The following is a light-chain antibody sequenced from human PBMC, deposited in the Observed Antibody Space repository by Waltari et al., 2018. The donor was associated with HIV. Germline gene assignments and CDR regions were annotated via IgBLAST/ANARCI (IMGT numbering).Light chain of an antibody. Sequence: ILLTQSPDTLSVFPGETATLSCRTSQSVNSNLAWYQHKPGQAPRLLIYEASIRATGVPSRFRGSGSGTQFTLTISSLQSEDFAVYFCQQYKKWPPWTFGQGTKVDIK. CDR3: QQYKKWPPWT. CDR2: EAS. CDR1: QSVNSN. V-gene: IGKV3-15*01. J-gene: IGKJ1*01.